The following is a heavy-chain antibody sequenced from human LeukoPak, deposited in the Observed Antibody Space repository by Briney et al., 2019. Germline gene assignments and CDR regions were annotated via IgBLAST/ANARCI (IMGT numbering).Heavy chain of an antibody. CDR1: GYSFSNYW. Sequence: GESLKISCKGSGYSFSNYWIGWVRQMPGKGLELMGIIYPDDSDTRYSPSFQGQVTISADKSISAAYLQWSSLKASDTAMYYCARHSNDRTDYWGQGTLVTVSS. V-gene: IGHV5-51*01. CDR2: IYPDDSDT. D-gene: IGHD1-1*01. CDR3: ARHSNDRTDY. J-gene: IGHJ4*02.